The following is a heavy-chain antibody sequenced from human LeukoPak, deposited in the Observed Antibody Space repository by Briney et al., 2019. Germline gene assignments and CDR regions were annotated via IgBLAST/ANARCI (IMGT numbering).Heavy chain of an antibody. CDR1: GGTFSSYA. Sequence: SVKVSCRASGGTFSSYAISWVRQAPGQGLEWMGGIIPIFGTANYAQKFQGRVTITTDESTSTAYMELSSLRSEDTAVYYCARNGDCSSTSCYNKHWGQGTLVTVSS. D-gene: IGHD2-2*02. CDR3: ARNGDCSSTSCYNKH. CDR2: IIPIFGTA. J-gene: IGHJ1*01. V-gene: IGHV1-69*05.